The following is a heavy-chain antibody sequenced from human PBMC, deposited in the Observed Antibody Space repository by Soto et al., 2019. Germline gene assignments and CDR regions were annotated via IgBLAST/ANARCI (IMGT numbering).Heavy chain of an antibody. CDR1: GFTFSRYG. Sequence: QVQLVQSGGGVVQPGRSLRLSCAASGFTFSRYGMHWIRQAPGKGLEWVAVISYDGRRKYYGDSVKGRFAVSRDNSKNILFLDINSLETEDTAVYYFVNDGGELGDYWGQGTLVTVSS. V-gene: IGHV3-30*18. CDR2: ISYDGRRK. D-gene: IGHD1-7*01. J-gene: IGHJ4*02. CDR3: VNDGGELGDY.